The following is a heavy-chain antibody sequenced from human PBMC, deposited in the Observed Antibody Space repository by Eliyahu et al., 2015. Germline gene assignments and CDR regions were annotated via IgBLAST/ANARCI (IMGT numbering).Heavy chain of an antibody. V-gene: IGHV3-66*01. CDR3: ARVGYDFWSGNLPWYFDL. D-gene: IGHD3-3*01. CDR1: GFXVXSNY. CDR2: IYSVGST. Sequence: EVQLVESGGGLVQPGGSLXLSCAASGFXVXSNYMSWVPPAPGKGVGGVSVIYSVGSTYYADSVKGRFTISRDNSKNTLYLQMNSLRAEDTAVYYCARVGYDFWSGNLPWYFDLWGRGTLVTVSS. J-gene: IGHJ2*01.